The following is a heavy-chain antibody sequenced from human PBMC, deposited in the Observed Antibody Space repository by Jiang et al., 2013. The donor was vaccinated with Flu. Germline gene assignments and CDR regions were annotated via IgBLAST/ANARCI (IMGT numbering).Heavy chain of an antibody. D-gene: IGHD3-9*01. V-gene: IGHV5-51*01. CDR1: GYSFSRYW. CDR3: ARDTDILTGYPDDAFDV. Sequence: GAEVKKPGESLKISCKGSGYSFSRYWIGWVRQMPGKGLEWMGIIYPGDSDTRYSPSFQGHVTISADKSINTAYLQWSSLKASDTAIYYCARDTDILTGYPDDAFDVWGQGTVVTVSS. CDR2: IYPGDSDT. J-gene: IGHJ3*01.